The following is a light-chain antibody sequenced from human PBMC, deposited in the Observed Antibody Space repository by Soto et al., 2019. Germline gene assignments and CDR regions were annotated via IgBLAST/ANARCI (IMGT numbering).Light chain of an antibody. V-gene: IGKV1-9*01. CDR2: SAS. CDR3: QQDDSYPRT. Sequence: IQLTQSPSSLSASVGETVTISCRASQAIGSYFAWYQQKPGTAPKLLIYSASTLPSGVPSRFSGSGSGTDFTLTISILPPDVFATYYWQQDDSYPRTFGPGTTVEIK. CDR1: QAIGSY. J-gene: IGKJ3*01.